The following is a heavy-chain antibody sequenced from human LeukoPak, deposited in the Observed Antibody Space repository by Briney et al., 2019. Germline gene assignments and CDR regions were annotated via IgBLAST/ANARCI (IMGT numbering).Heavy chain of an antibody. V-gene: IGHV3-7*02. J-gene: IGHJ4*02. CDR2: IKEDGSGK. CDR1: GFTFSNYW. CDR3: ARTIRGY. Sequence: PGGSLRLSCAASGFTFSNYWMSWVRQAPGKGLEWVANIKEDGSGKYYVDSVKGRFTISRDNAKNSLYLQMNSLRAEDTAVYYCARTIRGYWGQGTLVTVSS. D-gene: IGHD3-10*01.